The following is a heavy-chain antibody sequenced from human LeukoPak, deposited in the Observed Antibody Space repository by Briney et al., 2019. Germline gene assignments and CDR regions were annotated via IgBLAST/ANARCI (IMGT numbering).Heavy chain of an antibody. V-gene: IGHV1-2*02. CDR1: GYTFTGYY. J-gene: IGHJ5*02. CDR3: ARDVRTHSNWFDP. D-gene: IGHD3-10*02. Sequence: ASVKVSCKASGYTFTGYYMHWVRQAPGQGLEWMGWINPNSGGTNYAQKFQGRVTMTRDTSISTAYMELSRLRSDGTAVYYCARDVRTHSNWFDPWGQGTLVTVSS. CDR2: INPNSGGT.